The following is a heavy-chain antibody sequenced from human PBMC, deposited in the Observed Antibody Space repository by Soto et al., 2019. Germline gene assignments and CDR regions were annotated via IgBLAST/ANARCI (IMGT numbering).Heavy chain of an antibody. CDR1: GGSISSGGYY. D-gene: IGHD3-22*01. J-gene: IGHJ4*02. V-gene: IGHV4-31*03. CDR2: IYYSGST. Sequence: PSETLSLTCTVSGGSISSGGYYWSWIRQHPGKGLEWIGYIYYSGSTYYNPSLKSRVTISVDTSKNQFSLKLSSVTAADTAVYYCARDNYYDSSGSIDYWGQGTLVTVSS. CDR3: ARDNYYDSSGSIDY.